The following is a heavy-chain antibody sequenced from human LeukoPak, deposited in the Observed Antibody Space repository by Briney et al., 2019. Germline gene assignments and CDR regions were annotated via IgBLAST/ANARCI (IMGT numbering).Heavy chain of an antibody. CDR2: IYYSGST. CDR3: ARGVDTATVSDNYMDV. V-gene: IGHV4-30-4*07. J-gene: IGHJ6*03. D-gene: IGHD5-18*01. CDR1: GGSISSGGYS. Sequence: SGTLSLTCAVSGGSISSGGYSWSWIRQPPGKGLEWIGYIYYSGSTYYNPSLKSRVTISVDTSKNQFSLKLSSVTAADTAVYYCARGVDTATVSDNYMDVWGKGTTVTVSS.